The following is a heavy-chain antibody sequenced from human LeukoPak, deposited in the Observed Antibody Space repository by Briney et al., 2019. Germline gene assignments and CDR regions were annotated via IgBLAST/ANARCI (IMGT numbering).Heavy chain of an antibody. CDR3: ASDSSGYYRIDY. V-gene: IGHV4-39*01. D-gene: IGHD3-22*01. CDR1: GGSISSSSYY. Sequence: PSETLSLTCTVSGGSISSSSYYWGWIRQPRGKGLEWIGNIYYSGSTYYNPSLKSRVTISVDTSKNQFSLKLSSVTAADTAVYYCASDSSGYYRIDYWGQGTLVTVSS. CDR2: IYYSGST. J-gene: IGHJ4*02.